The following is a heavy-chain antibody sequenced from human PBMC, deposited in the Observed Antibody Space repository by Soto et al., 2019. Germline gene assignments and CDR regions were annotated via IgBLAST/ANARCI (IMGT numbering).Heavy chain of an antibody. CDR3: ARDKEGAAAGTFGY. CDR2: IYYSGST. CDR1: GGSVSSGSYY. D-gene: IGHD6-13*01. Sequence: SETLSLTCTVSGGSVSSGSYYWSWIRQPPGKGLEWIGYIYYSGSTNYNPSLKSRVTISIDTSKNQFSLKLTSVTAADTAVYYCARDKEGAAAGTFGYWGQGALVTVSS. V-gene: IGHV4-61*01. J-gene: IGHJ4*02.